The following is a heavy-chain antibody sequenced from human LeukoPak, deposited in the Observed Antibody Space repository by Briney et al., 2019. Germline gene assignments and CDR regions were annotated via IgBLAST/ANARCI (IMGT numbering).Heavy chain of an antibody. V-gene: IGHV3-30*18. D-gene: IGHD1-1*01. CDR3: AKYAYNWNAPDGFDM. J-gene: IGHJ3*02. CDR2: ISSDGSRK. CDR1: RFSFSDYD. Sequence: GGSLRLSCRASRFSFSDYDMHWVSQAPGKGLEWVAVISSDGSRKHYGDSVKGRFTISRDNSESTLFLQMNSLRTDDTSVYFCAKYAYNWNAPDGFDMWGQGTMVIVSS.